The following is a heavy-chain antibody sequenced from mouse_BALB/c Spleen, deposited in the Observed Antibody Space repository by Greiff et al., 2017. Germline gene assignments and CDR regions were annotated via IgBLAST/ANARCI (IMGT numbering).Heavy chain of an antibody. V-gene: IGHV5-12-2*01. CDR3: ARHLGRFMDY. Sequence: EVQLVESGGGLVQPGGSLKLSCAASGFTFSSYTMSWVRQTPEKRLEWVAYISNGGGSTYYPDTVKGRFTISRDNAKNTLYLQMSSLKSEDTAMYYCARHLGRFMDYWGQGTSVTVSS. CDR2: ISNGGGST. CDR1: GFTFSSYT. J-gene: IGHJ4*01. D-gene: IGHD4-1*01.